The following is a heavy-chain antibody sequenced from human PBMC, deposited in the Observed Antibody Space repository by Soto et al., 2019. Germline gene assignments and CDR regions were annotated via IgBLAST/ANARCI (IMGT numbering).Heavy chain of an antibody. CDR3: AADPYCGGDCYFDY. Sequence: SVKVSCKASGFTFFTSAIQWVRQARGQRLEWMGWIVVGSGNTNYAQKFRERVTITRDMSTNTAYMELTSLRSEDTAVYYCAADPYCGGDCYFDYWGQGTMVTVSS. CDR1: GFTFFTSA. V-gene: IGHV1-58*02. J-gene: IGHJ4*02. D-gene: IGHD2-21*02. CDR2: IVVGSGNT.